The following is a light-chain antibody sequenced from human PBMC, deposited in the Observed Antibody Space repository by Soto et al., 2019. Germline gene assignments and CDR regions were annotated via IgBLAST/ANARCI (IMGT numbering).Light chain of an antibody. J-gene: IGLJ3*02. Sequence: QSALTQPASVSGSPGQAITIACTGTNSYGGYYNLVSWYQQRPGEAPNLIISEVRNRPSGISYRFTGSKSGNTASLTISGLQAEDEADYYCSSYTTTSTLVFGGGTQLTVL. CDR1: NSYGGYYNL. CDR2: EVR. CDR3: SSYTTTSTLV. V-gene: IGLV2-14*01.